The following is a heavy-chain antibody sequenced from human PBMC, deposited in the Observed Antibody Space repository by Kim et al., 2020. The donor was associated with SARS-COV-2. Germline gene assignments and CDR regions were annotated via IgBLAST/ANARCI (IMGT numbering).Heavy chain of an antibody. Sequence: GGSLRLSCAASGFTFSSYAMSWVRQAPGKGLEWVSAISGSGGSTYYADSVKGRFTISRDNSKNTLYLQMNSLRAEDTAVYYCAKVDDVRHSSGWYPVYGMDVWGQGTTVTVSS. CDR3: AKVDDVRHSSGWYPVYGMDV. CDR1: GFTFSSYA. CDR2: ISGSGGST. V-gene: IGHV3-23*01. J-gene: IGHJ6*02. D-gene: IGHD6-19*01.